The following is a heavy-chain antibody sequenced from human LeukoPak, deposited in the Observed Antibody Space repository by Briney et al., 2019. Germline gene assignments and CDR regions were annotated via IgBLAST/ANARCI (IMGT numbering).Heavy chain of an antibody. CDR2: IKKTGSET. CDR1: KFILSNYW. J-gene: IGHJ4*02. CDR3: AREDGYCSGGNCYSYFDS. Sequence: GGSLRLSCAASKFILSNYWMSWVRQAPGKGLEWVAYIKKTGSETYYVVSVKGRFTITRDNARSSLFLQMNSLRAEDTAVYYCAREDGYCSGGNCYSYFDSWGQGTLVTVSS. D-gene: IGHD2-15*01. V-gene: IGHV3-7*01.